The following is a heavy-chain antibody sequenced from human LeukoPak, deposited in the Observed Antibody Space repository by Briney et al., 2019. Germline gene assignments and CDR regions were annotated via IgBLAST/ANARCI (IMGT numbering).Heavy chain of an antibody. CDR1: GFTVSSNY. CDR3: ARDTNDYGYGMDV. V-gene: IGHV3-53*01. CDR2: IYSGGST. J-gene: IGHJ6*02. D-gene: IGHD4-17*01. Sequence: GGSLRLSCAASGFTVSSNYMSWVRQAPGKGLEWVSVIYSGGSTYYADSVKGRFTISRDNSKNTLYLQMNSLRAEDTAVYYCARDTNDYGYGMDVWGQGTTVTVSS.